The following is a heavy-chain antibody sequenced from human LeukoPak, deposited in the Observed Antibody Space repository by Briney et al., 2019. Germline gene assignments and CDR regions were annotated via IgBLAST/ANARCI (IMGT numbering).Heavy chain of an antibody. V-gene: IGHV4-30-4*01. Sequence: PSETLSLTCTVSGGSTSSGDYYWSWIRQPPGKDLEWIGYIYYSGSTHYIPSLKRRVTISVDTSKHQFSLKLSSVTAADTAVYYCARGRDSSSSWYFDLWGRGTLVTVSS. CDR3: ARGRDSSSSWYFDL. D-gene: IGHD6-6*01. CDR1: GGSTSSGDYY. J-gene: IGHJ2*01. CDR2: IYYSGST.